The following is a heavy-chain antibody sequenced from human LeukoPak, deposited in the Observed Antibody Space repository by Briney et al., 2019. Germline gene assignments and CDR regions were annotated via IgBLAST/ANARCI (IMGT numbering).Heavy chain of an antibody. V-gene: IGHV3-21*01. D-gene: IGHD1-26*01. CDR3: AREFDGSASGAGY. J-gene: IGHJ4*02. Sequence: ETLSLTCAVYGGSFSGYYWSWIRQPPGKGLEWVSSMSSSSGLIYYGDPVKGRFTVSRDNAKRSLYLQMNSLRADDTAVYYCAREFDGSASGAGYWGQGTLVTVSS. CDR2: MSSSSGLI. CDR1: GGSFSGYY.